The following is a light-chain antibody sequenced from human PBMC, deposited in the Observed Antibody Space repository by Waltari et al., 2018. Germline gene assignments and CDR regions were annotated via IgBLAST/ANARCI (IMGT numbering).Light chain of an antibody. CDR3: ACYANDFSLL. CDR2: EVS. CDR1: SSVTGSYNF. Sequence: SALTQPASVSGSPGQSISISCSGISSVTGSYNFVSWYQQYPGKAPRLLISEVSNRPSGISRRFSAAKSATTAYLNISGLQTEDEADYYCACYANDFSLLFGGGTKLTVL. J-gene: IGLJ2*01. V-gene: IGLV2-14*01.